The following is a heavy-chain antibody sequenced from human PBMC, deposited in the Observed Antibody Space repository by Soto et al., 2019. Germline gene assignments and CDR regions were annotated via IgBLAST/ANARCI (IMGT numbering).Heavy chain of an antibody. CDR2: IIPILGIA. CDR3: ARDPYNYYDSSGYYYVSWYFDY. CDR1: GGTFSSYT. V-gene: IGHV1-69*04. D-gene: IGHD3-22*01. J-gene: IGHJ4*02. Sequence: SVKVSCKASGGTFSSYTISWVRQAPGQGLEWMGRIIPILGIANYAQRFQGRVTITADKSTSTAYRELSSLRSEDTAVYYCARDPYNYYDSSGYYYVSWYFDYWGQGTLVTVSS.